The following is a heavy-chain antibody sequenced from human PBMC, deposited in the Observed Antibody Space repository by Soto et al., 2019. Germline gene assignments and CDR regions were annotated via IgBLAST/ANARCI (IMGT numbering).Heavy chain of an antibody. Sequence: GGSLRLSCAASGFTFSSYEMNLVRQAPGKGLEWVSYISSSGSTIYYADSVKGRFTISRDNAKNSLCLQMNSLRAEDTAVYYCARTDSYYYYGMDVWGQGTTVTVSS. J-gene: IGHJ6*02. CDR3: ARTDSYYYYGMDV. V-gene: IGHV3-48*03. CDR2: ISSSGSTI. CDR1: GFTFSSYE.